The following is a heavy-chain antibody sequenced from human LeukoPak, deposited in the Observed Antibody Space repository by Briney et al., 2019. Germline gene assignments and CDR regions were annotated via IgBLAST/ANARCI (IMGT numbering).Heavy chain of an antibody. V-gene: IGHV4-39*07. CDR1: GGSISSSSYY. D-gene: IGHD3-16*02. J-gene: IGHJ5*02. CDR2: INHSGST. CDR3: ARGDPYYVWGSYRYWLGL. Sequence: SETLSLTCTVSGGSISSSSYYWGWIRQPPGKGLEWIGEINHSGSTNYNPSLRSRVTISVDTSKNQFSLKLSSVTAADTAVYYCARGDPYYVWGSYRYWLGLWGQGTLVTVSS.